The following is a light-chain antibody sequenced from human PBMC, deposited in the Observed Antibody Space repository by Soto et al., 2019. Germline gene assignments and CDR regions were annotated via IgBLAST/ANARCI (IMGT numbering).Light chain of an antibody. J-gene: IGKJ1*01. CDR3: QQSYSTTRT. CDR2: DAS. V-gene: IGKV1-5*01. CDR1: QSIIGY. Sequence: DIQMTQSPSTLSASVGDRVTITCRASQSIIGYLAWYQQKPGKAPKLLIYDASNLESGVPSRFSGSGSGTDFTLTISSLQPDDFATYYCQQSYSTTRTFGQGTKVDIK.